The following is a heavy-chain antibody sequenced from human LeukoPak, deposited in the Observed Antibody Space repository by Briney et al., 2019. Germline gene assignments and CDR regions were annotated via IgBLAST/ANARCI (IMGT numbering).Heavy chain of an antibody. CDR2: ISYDGSNK. CDR3: AKAYGSGSYYRPFDY. Sequence: GRSLRLSCAASGFTFSNYVMHWVRQAPGKGLEWVALISYDGSNKYYADSVKGRFTISRDNSKNTLYLQVNSLRAEDTAVYYCAKAYGSGSYYRPFDYWGQGTLVTVSS. J-gene: IGHJ4*02. CDR1: GFTFSNYV. D-gene: IGHD3-10*01. V-gene: IGHV3-30*18.